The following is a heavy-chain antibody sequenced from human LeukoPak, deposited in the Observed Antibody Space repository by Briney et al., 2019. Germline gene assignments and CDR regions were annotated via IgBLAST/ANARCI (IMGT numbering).Heavy chain of an antibody. V-gene: IGHV3-23*01. D-gene: IGHD3-9*01. Sequence: GGSLRLSCAASGFTFSSYAMSWVRQAPGKGLEWVSAISGSGGSTYYADSVKGRFTISRDNSKNTLYLQMNSLRAEDTAVYYCAKYDILTGYSGIPELDAFDIWGQGTMVTVSS. CDR2: ISGSGGST. CDR1: GFTFSSYA. CDR3: AKYDILTGYSGIPELDAFDI. J-gene: IGHJ3*02.